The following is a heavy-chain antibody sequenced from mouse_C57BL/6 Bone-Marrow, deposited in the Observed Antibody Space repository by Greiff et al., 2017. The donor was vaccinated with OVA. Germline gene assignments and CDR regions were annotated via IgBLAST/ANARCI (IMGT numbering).Heavy chain of an antibody. D-gene: IGHD2-3*01. CDR3: ARLYDGSVFAY. V-gene: IGHV1-81*01. Sequence: VQLQQSGAELARPGASVKLSCKASGYTFTSYGISWVKQRTGQGLEWIGEIYPRSGNTYYNEKFKGKATLTADKSSSTAYMQLSSLTSEDSAVYYCARLYDGSVFAYWGQGTLVTVSA. CDR2: IYPRSGNT. J-gene: IGHJ3*01. CDR1: GYTFTSYG.